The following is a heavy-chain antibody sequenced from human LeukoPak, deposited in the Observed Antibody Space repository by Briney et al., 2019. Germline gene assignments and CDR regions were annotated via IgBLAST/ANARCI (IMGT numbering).Heavy chain of an antibody. CDR2: IYSGNNT. Sequence: GGSLRLSCAASGFPVSSNYMNWVRQAPGKGLEWVSIIYSGNNTYYADSVKGRFTISRDNSKNTSYLKMNSLRAEDTAVYYCARGGFGGGYFDDWGQGTLVTVSS. CDR3: ARGGFGGGYFDD. CDR1: GFPVSSNY. J-gene: IGHJ4*02. V-gene: IGHV3-66*02. D-gene: IGHD3-10*01.